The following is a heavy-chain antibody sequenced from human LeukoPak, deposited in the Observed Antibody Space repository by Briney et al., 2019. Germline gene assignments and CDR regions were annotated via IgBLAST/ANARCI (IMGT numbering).Heavy chain of an antibody. J-gene: IGHJ6*03. CDR1: GGSISSYY. D-gene: IGHD5-12*01. CDR3: ARSVRAYSGYRSYYYYYMDV. V-gene: IGHV4-59*12. Sequence: PSETLSLTCTVSGGSISSYYWSWIRQPPGKGLEWIGYIYYSGSTNYNPSLKSRVTISVDTSKNQFSLKLSSVTAADTAVYYCARSVRAYSGYRSYYYYYMDVWGKGTTVTVSS. CDR2: IYYSGST.